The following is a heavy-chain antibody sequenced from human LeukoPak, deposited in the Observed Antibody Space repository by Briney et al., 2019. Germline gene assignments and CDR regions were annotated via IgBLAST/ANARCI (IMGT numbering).Heavy chain of an antibody. CDR3: AKDRGY. Sequence: GGSLRLSCAASGFTFSTFAVSWVRQAPGKGLEWVSAITSAGSTYYAEAVKGRFTISRDNSKNTLYVQMTGLRSDDTAVYYCAKDRGYWGQGTLVTVSS. CDR1: GFTFSTFA. J-gene: IGHJ4*02. V-gene: IGHV3-23*01. CDR2: ITSAGST.